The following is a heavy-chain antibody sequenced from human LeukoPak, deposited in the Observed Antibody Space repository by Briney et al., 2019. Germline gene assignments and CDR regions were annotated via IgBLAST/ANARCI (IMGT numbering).Heavy chain of an antibody. J-gene: IGHJ4*02. Sequence: SETLSLTCAVSGGSISSGGYSWSWIRQPPGKGLEWIGYIYHSGSTYYNPSLKSRVTISVDRSKNQFSLKLSSVTAADTAVYYCARETEYSGYFDYWGQGTLVTVSS. CDR2: IYHSGST. D-gene: IGHD5-12*01. V-gene: IGHV4-30-2*01. CDR1: GGSISSGGYS. CDR3: ARETEYSGYFDY.